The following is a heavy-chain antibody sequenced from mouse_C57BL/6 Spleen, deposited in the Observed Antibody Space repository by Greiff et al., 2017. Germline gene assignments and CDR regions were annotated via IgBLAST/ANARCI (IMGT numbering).Heavy chain of an antibody. J-gene: IGHJ1*03. V-gene: IGHV3-6*01. CDR3: ARVLTSLYYDYDWYFDV. D-gene: IGHD2-4*01. CDR1: GYSITSGYY. Sequence: EVKLQESGPGLVKPSQSLSLTCSVTGYSITSGYYWNWIRQFPGNKLEWMGYISYDGSNNYNPSLKNRISITRDTSKNQFFLKLNSVTTEDTATYYCARVLTSLYYDYDWYFDVWGTGTTVTVSS. CDR2: ISYDGSN.